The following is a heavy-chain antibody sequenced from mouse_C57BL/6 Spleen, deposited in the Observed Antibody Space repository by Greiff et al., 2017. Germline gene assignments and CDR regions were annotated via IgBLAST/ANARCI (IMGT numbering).Heavy chain of an antibody. J-gene: IGHJ2*01. D-gene: IGHD2-5*01. CDR3: AREYSNYFYYFDY. Sequence: EVMLVESGGGLVKPGGSLKLSCAASGFTFSSYAMSWVRQTPEKRLEWVATISDGGSYTYYPDNVMGRFTISRDNAKNNLYLQMSHLKSEDTAMYYCAREYSNYFYYFDYWGQGTTLTVSS. CDR2: ISDGGSYT. V-gene: IGHV5-4*01. CDR1: GFTFSSYA.